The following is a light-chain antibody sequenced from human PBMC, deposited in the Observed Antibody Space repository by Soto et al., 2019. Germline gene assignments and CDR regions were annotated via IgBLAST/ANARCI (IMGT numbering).Light chain of an antibody. V-gene: IGKV1-5*03. CDR2: GAS. CDR1: QNIDRW. Sequence: DIQMTQSPSTLSASVGDRVTITCRASQNIDRWLAWYQQKPGKAPNLLIYGASNLESGVPARFSGSGSGTEFTLTISSLRPDDFATDDCQQYNSYPWTFGQGTKVEIK. CDR3: QQYNSYPWT. J-gene: IGKJ1*01.